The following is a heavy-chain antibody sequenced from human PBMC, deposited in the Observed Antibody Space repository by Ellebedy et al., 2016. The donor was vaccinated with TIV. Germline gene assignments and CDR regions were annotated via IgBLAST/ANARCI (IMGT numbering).Heavy chain of an antibody. V-gene: IGHV3-23*01. Sequence: GESLKISCAASGFAFTTYAMSWVRQAPGKGLEWVSGFSASGGSSVYADSVKGRFTISGDNSKNTLYLQMNSLRAEDTAIYYCAKDPYSGSGSYTWGVFDYWGQGTLVTVSS. D-gene: IGHD3-10*01. CDR3: AKDPYSGSGSYTWGVFDY. CDR2: FSASGGSS. J-gene: IGHJ4*02. CDR1: GFAFTTYA.